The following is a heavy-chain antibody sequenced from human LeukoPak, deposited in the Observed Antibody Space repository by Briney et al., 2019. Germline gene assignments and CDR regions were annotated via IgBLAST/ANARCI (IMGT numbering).Heavy chain of an antibody. V-gene: IGHV4-61*01. J-gene: IGHJ4*02. Sequence: KPSETLSLTCTVSGGSVSSGSYYWSWIRQPPGKGLEWIGYIYYSGSTNYNPSLKSRVTISVDTSKNQFSLKLSSVTAADTAVYYCARGYGDYYFGYWGQGTLVTVSS. CDR2: IYYSGST. CDR3: ARGYGDYYFGY. D-gene: IGHD4-17*01. CDR1: GGSVSSGSYY.